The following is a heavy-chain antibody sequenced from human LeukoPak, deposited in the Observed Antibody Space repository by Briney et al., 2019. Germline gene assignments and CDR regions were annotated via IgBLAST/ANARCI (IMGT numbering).Heavy chain of an antibody. D-gene: IGHD3-3*01. CDR1: GYTFTSYG. Sequence: ASVKVSCKASGYTFTSYGISWVRQAPGQGLEWMGWISAYNGNTNYAQKLQGRVTMTTDTSTSTAYMELRSLRSDDTAVYYCARTDPYDFWSGFDYWGQGTLVTVSS. V-gene: IGHV1-18*01. CDR3: ARTDPYDFWSGFDY. CDR2: ISAYNGNT. J-gene: IGHJ4*02.